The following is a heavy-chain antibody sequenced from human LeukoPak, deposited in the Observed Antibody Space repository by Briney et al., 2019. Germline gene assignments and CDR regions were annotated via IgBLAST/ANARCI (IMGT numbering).Heavy chain of an antibody. V-gene: IGHV3-30*18. CDR3: AKDFEDYVWGSPLSY. CDR1: GFTFSSYG. J-gene: IGHJ4*02. CDR2: ITYDGSNK. Sequence: GKSLRLSCAASGFTFSSYGMHWVRQAPGKGLEWVAVITYDGSNKYYADSVKGRFTISRDNSKNTPYLQMNSLRAEDTAVHYCAKDFEDYVWGSPLSYWGQGTLVTVSS. D-gene: IGHD3-16*01.